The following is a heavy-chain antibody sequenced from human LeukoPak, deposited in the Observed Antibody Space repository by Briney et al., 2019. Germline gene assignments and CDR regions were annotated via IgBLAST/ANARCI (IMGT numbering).Heavy chain of an antibody. CDR2: INPNGGGT. CDR1: GYTFIDNY. CDR3: ARCVCSGDSCYWVFDS. Sequence: ASVKVSCKASGYTFIDNYLHWVRQAPGQGLEWMGWINPNGGGTNYAQKFQGRVTMTRDTSISTACMELSRLRSDDTAVYYCARCVCSGDSCYWVFDSWGQGTLVTVSS. V-gene: IGHV1-2*02. D-gene: IGHD2-15*01. J-gene: IGHJ4*02.